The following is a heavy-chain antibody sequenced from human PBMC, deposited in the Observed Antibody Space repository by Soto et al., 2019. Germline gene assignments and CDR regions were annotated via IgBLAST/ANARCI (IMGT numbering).Heavy chain of an antibody. V-gene: IGHV3-15*01. J-gene: IGHJ6*02. CDR3: TTSLEQDYYYYGMDV. Sequence: GGSLRLSYAASGFTCSNAWMSWVRQAPGKGLEWVGRIKSKTDGGTTDYAAPVKGRFTISRDDSKNTLYLQMNSLKTEDTAVYYCTTSLEQDYYYYGMDVWGQGTTVTVSS. D-gene: IGHD1-1*01. CDR2: IKSKTDGGTT. CDR1: GFTCSNAW.